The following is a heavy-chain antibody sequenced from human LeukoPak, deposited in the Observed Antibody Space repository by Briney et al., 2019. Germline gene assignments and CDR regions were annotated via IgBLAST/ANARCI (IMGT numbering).Heavy chain of an antibody. Sequence: ASVKVSCKASGYTFTVYYMHWVRQAPGQGLEWMGWINPNSGGTNYAQKFQGRVTMTRDTSISTAYMELSRLRSDDTAVYYCANGIAAAGTMDYWYFDLWGRGTLVTVSS. D-gene: IGHD6-13*01. CDR1: GYTFTVYY. CDR3: ANGIAAAGTMDYWYFDL. V-gene: IGHV1-2*02. J-gene: IGHJ2*01. CDR2: INPNSGGT.